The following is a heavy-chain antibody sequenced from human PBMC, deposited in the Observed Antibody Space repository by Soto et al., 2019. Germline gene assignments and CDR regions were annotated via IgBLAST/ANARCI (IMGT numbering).Heavy chain of an antibody. Sequence: PSETLSLTCAVSGVSISSSNWWRWVRQPPGKGLEWIGEIYHSGSTNYNPSLKSRVTISVDKSKNQFSLKLSSVTAADTAVYYCASVRGRAAILPDYWVQGTLVTAPQ. D-gene: IGHD2-2*02. CDR3: ASVRGRAAILPDY. V-gene: IGHV4-4*02. CDR2: IYHSGST. CDR1: GVSISSSNW. J-gene: IGHJ4*02.